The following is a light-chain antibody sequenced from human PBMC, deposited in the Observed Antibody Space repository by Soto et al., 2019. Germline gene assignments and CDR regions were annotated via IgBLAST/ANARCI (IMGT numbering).Light chain of an antibody. CDR1: QSVSIW. CDR2: KAS. CDR3: QQHHEYAAWT. V-gene: IGKV1-5*03. Sequence: DIQMTQSPSTLSASVGDRVTITCRASQSVSIWMAWYQQKPGKAPDLLIYKASSLQSGVPSRFIGSGSETEFTLTIDSLQPEDFATYFCQQHHEYAAWTFGQGTKVESK. J-gene: IGKJ1*01.